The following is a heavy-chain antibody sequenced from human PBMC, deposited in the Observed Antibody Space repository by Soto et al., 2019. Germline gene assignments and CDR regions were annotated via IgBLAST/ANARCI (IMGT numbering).Heavy chain of an antibody. Sequence: GASVKVSCKASGGTFSSYAISWVRQAPGQGLEWMGGIIPIFGTANYAQKFQGRVTITADESTSTAYMELSSLRSEDTAVYYCARDPKAIFGVAVHEWFDPWGQGTLVTVSS. V-gene: IGHV1-69*13. J-gene: IGHJ5*02. CDR2: IIPIFGTA. CDR1: GGTFSSYA. D-gene: IGHD3-3*01. CDR3: ARDPKAIFGVAVHEWFDP.